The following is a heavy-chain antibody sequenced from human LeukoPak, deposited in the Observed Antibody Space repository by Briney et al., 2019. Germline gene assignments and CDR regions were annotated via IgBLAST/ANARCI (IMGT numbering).Heavy chain of an antibody. CDR2: IYYSGST. CDR3: ARGSGRLLFDY. J-gene: IGHJ4*02. CDR1: GGSISSYY. Sequence: SDTLSLTCTVSGGSISSYYWSWIRQPPGKGLEWIGYIYYSGSTNYNPSLKSRVTISVDTSKNQFSLKLSSVTAADTAVYYCARGSGRLLFDYWGQGTLVTVSS. V-gene: IGHV4-59*01. D-gene: IGHD6-19*01.